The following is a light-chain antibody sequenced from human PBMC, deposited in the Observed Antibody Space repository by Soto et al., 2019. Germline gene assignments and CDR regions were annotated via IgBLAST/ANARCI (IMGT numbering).Light chain of an antibody. J-gene: IGLJ1*01. V-gene: IGLV2-18*02. CDR1: TSDVGSYNR. CDR2: DVG. CDR3: DSYTASSTYF. Sequence: QSVLTQPPSVSGSPGQSVTISCTGTTSDVGSYNRVSWYQQTPGTAPKLIIYDVGSRPSGVPDRFSGSKSGNTASLTISELQAEDEADYYCDSYTASSTYFFGTGTKVTVL.